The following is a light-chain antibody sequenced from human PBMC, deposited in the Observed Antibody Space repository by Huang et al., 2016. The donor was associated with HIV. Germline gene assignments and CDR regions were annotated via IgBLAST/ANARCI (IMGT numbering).Light chain of an antibody. CDR1: QSLLYSSNNKNF. Sequence: DIVMTQSPDSLAVSLGERATINCRSSQSLLYSSNNKNFLAWYQQKPGQPPKLLIYWASSRETGVPDRFSGSGSGTDFTLTITSLQAEDVAVYYCQQYLSTPLTFGGGTKVEIK. CDR3: QQYLSTPLT. J-gene: IGKJ4*01. V-gene: IGKV4-1*01. CDR2: WAS.